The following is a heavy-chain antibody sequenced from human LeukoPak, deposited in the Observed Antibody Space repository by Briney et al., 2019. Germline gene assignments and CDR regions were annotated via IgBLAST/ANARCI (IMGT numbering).Heavy chain of an antibody. V-gene: IGHV1-2*02. J-gene: IGHJ5*02. Sequence: GASVKVSCKASGYTFTGYYMHWVRQAPGQGLEWMGWINPNSGGTNYAQKFQGRVTMTRDTSISTAYMELSRLRSDDTAVYYCARVGRRGIAAAANWFDPWGQGTLVTVSS. CDR1: GYTFTGYY. CDR3: ARVGRRGIAAAANWFDP. D-gene: IGHD6-13*01. CDR2: INPNSGGT.